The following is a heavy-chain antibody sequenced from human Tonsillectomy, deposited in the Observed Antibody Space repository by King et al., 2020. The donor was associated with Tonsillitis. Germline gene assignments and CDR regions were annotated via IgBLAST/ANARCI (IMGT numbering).Heavy chain of an antibody. Sequence: VQLVESGGVVVQPGGSLRLSCAASGFTFDDYAMHWVRQAPGKGLEWVSLISWDGGSTYYADSVKGRFTISRDNSKNSLYLQMNSLRPEDTALYYCAKDLGRNYYYYGMDVWGQGTTVTVSS. V-gene: IGHV3-43D*03. CDR2: ISWDGGST. CDR1: GFTFDDYA. D-gene: IGHD1-26*01. CDR3: AKDLGRNYYYYGMDV. J-gene: IGHJ6*02.